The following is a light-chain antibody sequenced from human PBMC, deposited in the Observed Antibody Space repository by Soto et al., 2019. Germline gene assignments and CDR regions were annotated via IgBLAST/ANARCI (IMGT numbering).Light chain of an antibody. CDR3: QQYAGSPWT. V-gene: IGKV3-20*01. Sequence: EIVLTQSPGTLSLSPGERATLSCRASQSVSSSYLVWYLQKPGQAPRLLIYDTSSRATGIPDRFSGSGSGTDFTLTISRLEPEDFAVYYCQQYAGSPWTFGQGTKVDIK. CDR2: DTS. CDR1: QSVSSSY. J-gene: IGKJ1*01.